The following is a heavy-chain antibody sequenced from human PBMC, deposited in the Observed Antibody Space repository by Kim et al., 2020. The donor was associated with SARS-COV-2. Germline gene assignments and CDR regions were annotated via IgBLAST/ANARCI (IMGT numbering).Heavy chain of an antibody. CDR2: IIPIFGTA. V-gene: IGHV1-69*13. D-gene: IGHD3-3*01. Sequence: SVKVSCKASGGTFSSYAISWVRQAPGQGLEWMGGIIPIFGTANYAQKFQGRVTITADESTSTAYMELSSLRSEDTAVYYCARDRSGVLRFLEWFPYSGYYGMDVWGQGTTVTVSS. CDR1: GGTFSSYA. J-gene: IGHJ6*02. CDR3: ARDRSGVLRFLEWFPYSGYYGMDV.